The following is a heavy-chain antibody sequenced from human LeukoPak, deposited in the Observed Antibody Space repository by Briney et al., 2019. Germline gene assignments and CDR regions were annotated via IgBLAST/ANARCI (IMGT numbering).Heavy chain of an antibody. V-gene: IGHV4-39*07. CDR2: TYYSGST. CDR1: GGSISSSSYY. Sequence: SETLSLTCTVSGGSISSSSYYWGWIRQPPGKGLEWIGSTYYSGSTNYNPSLKSRVTMSVDTSKNQFSLKLSSVTAADTAVYYCARVDSYGFPPYYYYYMDVWGKGTTVTISS. D-gene: IGHD5-18*01. CDR3: ARVDSYGFPPYYYYYMDV. J-gene: IGHJ6*03.